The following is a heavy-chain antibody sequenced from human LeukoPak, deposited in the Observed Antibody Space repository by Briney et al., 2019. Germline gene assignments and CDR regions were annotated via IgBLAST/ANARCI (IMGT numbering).Heavy chain of an antibody. V-gene: IGHV4-59*08. Sequence: SETLSLTCTVSGGSISSYYWSWIRQPPGKGLEWIGYIYYSGSTNYNPSLKSRVTISVDTSKNQFSLKLSSVTAADTAVYYCARFVVVVAATRRESWFDPWGQGTLVTVSS. CDR1: GGSISSYY. J-gene: IGHJ5*02. D-gene: IGHD2-15*01. CDR3: ARFVVVVAATRRESWFDP. CDR2: IYYSGST.